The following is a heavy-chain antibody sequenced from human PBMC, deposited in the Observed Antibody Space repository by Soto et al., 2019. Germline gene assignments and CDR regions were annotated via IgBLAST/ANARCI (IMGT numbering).Heavy chain of an antibody. J-gene: IGHJ4*02. CDR3: ARESEDLTSSFDY. Sequence: PGGSLTLSCAASGFIFTRYSMNWVRQAPGKGLEWVSSISSTTNYIYYGDSMKGRFTISRDNAKNSLYLEMNSLRAEDTAVYYCARESEDLTSSFDYWGQGTLVTVSS. CDR1: GFIFTRYS. CDR2: ISSTTNYI. V-gene: IGHV3-21*06.